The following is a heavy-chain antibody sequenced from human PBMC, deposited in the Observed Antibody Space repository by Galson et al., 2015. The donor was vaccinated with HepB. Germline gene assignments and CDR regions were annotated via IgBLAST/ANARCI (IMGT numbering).Heavy chain of an antibody. Sequence: SLRLSCAASGFTFSSYSMNWVRQAPGKGLGWVSSISSSSSYIYYADSVKGRFTISRDNAKNSLYLQMNSLRAEDTAVYYCARVLNPQLGVDAFDIWGQGTMVTVSS. D-gene: IGHD2-2*01. V-gene: IGHV3-21*01. J-gene: IGHJ3*02. CDR2: ISSSSSYI. CDR3: ARVLNPQLGVDAFDI. CDR1: GFTFSSYS.